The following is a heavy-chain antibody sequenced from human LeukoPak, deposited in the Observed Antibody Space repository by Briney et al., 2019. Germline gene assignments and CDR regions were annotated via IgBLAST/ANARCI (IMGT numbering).Heavy chain of an antibody. D-gene: IGHD6-19*01. CDR2: INPNSGGT. Sequence: GASVKVSCKASGYTFTGYYMHWVRQAPGQGLEWMGWINPNSGGTNYAQKFQGWVTMTRDTSISTAYMELSRLRSDDTAVYYCARAFSSGWPAEYFQHWGQGTLVTVSS. CDR1: GYTFTGYY. V-gene: IGHV1-2*04. J-gene: IGHJ1*01. CDR3: ARAFSSGWPAEYFQH.